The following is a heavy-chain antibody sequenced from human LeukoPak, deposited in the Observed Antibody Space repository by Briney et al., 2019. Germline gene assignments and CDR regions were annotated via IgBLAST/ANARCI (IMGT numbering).Heavy chain of an antibody. CDR2: IWYDGSNK. CDR1: GFTFSSYG. V-gene: IGHV3-33*06. Sequence: PGRSLRLSCAASGFTFSSYGMHWVRQAPGKGLEWVAVIWYDGSNKYYADSVKGRFTISRDNSKNTLSLQMNSLRAEDTAVYFCAKGSGDSCFSPLDSWGQGTLVTVSS. J-gene: IGHJ4*02. D-gene: IGHD2-15*01. CDR3: AKGSGDSCFSPLDS.